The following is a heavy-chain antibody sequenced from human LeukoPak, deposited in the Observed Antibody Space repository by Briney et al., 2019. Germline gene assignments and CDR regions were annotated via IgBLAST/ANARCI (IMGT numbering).Heavy chain of an antibody. CDR1: GFTFDDYG. CDR2: INWNGGST. Sequence: PGGSLRLSCAASGFTFDDYGMSWVRQAPGKGLEWVSGINWNGGSTGYADSVKGRFTISRDNAKNSLYLQMNSLRAVDTALYYCARDRYYDSSGYAFDIWGQGTMVTVSS. D-gene: IGHD3-22*01. J-gene: IGHJ3*02. CDR3: ARDRYYDSSGYAFDI. V-gene: IGHV3-20*04.